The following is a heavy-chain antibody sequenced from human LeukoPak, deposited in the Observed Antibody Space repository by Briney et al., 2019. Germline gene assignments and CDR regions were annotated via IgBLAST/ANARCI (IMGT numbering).Heavy chain of an antibody. CDR1: GYTFTSYD. CDR2: MNPNSGNT. Sequence: ASVKGSCKASGYTFTSYDINWVRQATGQGLEWMGWMNPNSGNTGYAQKSQGRVTMTRNTSISTAYMELSSLRSEDTAVYYCARGRRTMVRGVSYYYYYMDVWGKGTTVTVSS. V-gene: IGHV1-8*01. J-gene: IGHJ6*03. CDR3: ARGRRTMVRGVSYYYYYMDV. D-gene: IGHD3-10*01.